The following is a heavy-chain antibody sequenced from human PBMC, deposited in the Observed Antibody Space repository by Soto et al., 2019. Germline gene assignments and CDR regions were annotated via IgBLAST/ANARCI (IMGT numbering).Heavy chain of an antibody. CDR1: GGSFSGYY. V-gene: IGHV4-34*01. Sequence: QVQLQQWGAGLLKPSETLSVTCAVYGGSFSGYYWSWIRQPPGKGLEWIGEINHSGSTNYNPSLKSRVTISVDTSKNQFSLKLSSVTAADTAVYYCARGVGLRDDYWGQGTLVTVSS. CDR2: INHSGST. CDR3: ARGVGLRDDY. D-gene: IGHD4-17*01. J-gene: IGHJ4*02.